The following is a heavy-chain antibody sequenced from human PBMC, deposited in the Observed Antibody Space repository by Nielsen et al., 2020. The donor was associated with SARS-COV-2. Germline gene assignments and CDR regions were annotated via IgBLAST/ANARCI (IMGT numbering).Heavy chain of an antibody. D-gene: IGHD6-13*01. J-gene: IGHJ5*02. Sequence: SETLSLTCTVSGGSISISSYYWGWLRQSPGRGLEWIGYIHYSGTPYYNPPLRIRVSISLDTPKTQCSLNLNSVTVADTAVYYCARGSEFTVTAAGKIDLWGQGTLVTVSS. V-gene: IGHV4-39*07. CDR2: IHYSGTP. CDR1: GGSISISSYY. CDR3: ARGSEFTVTAAGKIDL.